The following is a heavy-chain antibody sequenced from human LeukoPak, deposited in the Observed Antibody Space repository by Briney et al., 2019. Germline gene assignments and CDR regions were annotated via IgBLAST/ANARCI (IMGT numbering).Heavy chain of an antibody. J-gene: IGHJ3*02. CDR1: GGSISSYY. CDR3: ARSLYYYGSDSFDI. D-gene: IGHD3-10*01. CDR2: IYYSGST. Sequence: SETLSLTCTVSGGSISSYYWNWIRQPPGKGLEWIGYIYYSGSTNYNPSLKSRVTISVDTSKNQFSLKLSSVTAADMAVYYCARSLYYYGSDSFDIWGQGTMVSVSS. V-gene: IGHV4-59*01.